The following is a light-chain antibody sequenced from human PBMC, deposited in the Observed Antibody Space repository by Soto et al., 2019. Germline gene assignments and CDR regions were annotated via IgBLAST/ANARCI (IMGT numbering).Light chain of an antibody. J-gene: IGLJ1*01. CDR1: SSDVGGYNY. CDR3: STSTSSSTYV. CDR2: EVS. Sequence: QSALTQPASVSGSPGQSITISCTGTSSDVGGYNYVSWYQQHPGKAPKLMIYEVSNRPSGVSNRFSGSKSGNTASLTISGLQAEAEADYYCSTSTSSSTYVFGTGTKVTVL. V-gene: IGLV2-14*01.